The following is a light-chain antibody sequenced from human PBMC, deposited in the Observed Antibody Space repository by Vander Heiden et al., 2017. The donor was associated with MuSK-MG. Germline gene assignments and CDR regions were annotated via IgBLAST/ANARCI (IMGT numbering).Light chain of an antibody. CDR1: QSVLYSSNNKNY. Sequence: DIVMTQSPDSLSVSLGERATINCKSSQSVLYSSNNKNYLAWYQQKPGQPPKLLIYWASTRESGVPDRFSGSGCGTDFTLTISSLQAEDVAVYYSQQYDSNLSYTFGQGTKLEIK. CDR2: WAS. J-gene: IGKJ2*01. V-gene: IGKV4-1*01. CDR3: QQYDSNLSYT.